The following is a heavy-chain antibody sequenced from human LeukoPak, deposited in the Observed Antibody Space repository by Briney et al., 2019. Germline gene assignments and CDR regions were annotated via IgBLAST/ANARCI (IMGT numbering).Heavy chain of an antibody. CDR1: GGSFSGYY. Sequence: SETLSLTCAVYGGSFSGYYWSWIRQPPGKGLEWIGEINHSGSTNYNPSPKSRVTISVDTSKNQFSLKLSSVTAADTAVYYCARDPTLYCSSTSCYSGWFDPWGQGTLVTVSS. D-gene: IGHD2-2*01. CDR2: INHSGST. V-gene: IGHV4-34*01. CDR3: ARDPTLYCSSTSCYSGWFDP. J-gene: IGHJ5*02.